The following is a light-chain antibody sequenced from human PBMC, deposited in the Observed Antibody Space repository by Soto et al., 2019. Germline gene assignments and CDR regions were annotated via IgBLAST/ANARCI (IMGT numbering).Light chain of an antibody. V-gene: IGKV1-39*01. J-gene: IGKJ2*01. CDR2: AAS. CDR3: QQSYSTPYT. CDR1: QSITSY. Sequence: DIQMTQSPSSLSASVGDRVTITCRASQSITSYLNWYQTKTGKAPKLLIYAASSLQSGVPSRFSGSGSGTDFTLTISSLQPEEFATYYCQQSYSTPYTFGQGTKLEI.